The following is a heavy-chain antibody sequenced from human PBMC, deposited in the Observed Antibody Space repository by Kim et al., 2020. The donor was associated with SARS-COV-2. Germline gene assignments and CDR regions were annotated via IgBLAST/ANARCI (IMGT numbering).Heavy chain of an antibody. CDR2: T. V-gene: IGHV1-18*01. J-gene: IGHJ4*02. CDR3: ARDRNDMLTLDY. D-gene: IGHD3-9*01. Sequence: TKYVQKVQGRVTMTADTSTRTAYMELRRLRFDDTAVYFCARDRNDMLTLDYWGQGTLVTVSS.